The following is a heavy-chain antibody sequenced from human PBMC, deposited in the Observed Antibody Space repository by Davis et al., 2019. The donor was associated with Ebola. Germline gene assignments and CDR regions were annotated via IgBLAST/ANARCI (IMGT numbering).Heavy chain of an antibody. CDR2: IQPDGNDK. Sequence: PGGSLRLSCAASGFTFSSFGMHWVRQAPGKGLEWMTFIQPDGNDKYYSDSVKGRFTISRDNSKSALFLQMNSLTPEDAAVYHCAKELSAGVGRDYWGQGTLVTVSS. CDR3: AKELSAGVGRDY. J-gene: IGHJ4*02. CDR1: GFTFSSFG. V-gene: IGHV3-30*02. D-gene: IGHD1-26*01.